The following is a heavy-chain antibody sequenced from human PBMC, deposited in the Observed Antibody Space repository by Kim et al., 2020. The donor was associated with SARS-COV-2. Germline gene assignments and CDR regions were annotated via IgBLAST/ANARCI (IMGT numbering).Heavy chain of an antibody. D-gene: IGHD3-10*01. CDR3: ARILLWFGDADY. V-gene: IGHV4-38-2*02. CDR1: GYSISSGYY. J-gene: IGHJ4*02. CDR2: IYHSGST. Sequence: SETLSLTCTVSGYSISSGYYWGWIRQPPGKGLEWIGSIYHSGSTYYNPSLKSRVTISVDTSKNQFSLKLSSVTAADTAVYYCARILLWFGDADYWGQGT.